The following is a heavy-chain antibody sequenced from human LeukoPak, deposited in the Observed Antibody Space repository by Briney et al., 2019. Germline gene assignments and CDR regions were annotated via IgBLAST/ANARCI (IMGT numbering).Heavy chain of an antibody. CDR3: TTELDVRPNHY. Sequence: PGGSLRLSCAASGFTFSSYGMSWVRQAPGKGLEWVSAISGSGGSTYYADSMKGRFTISRDNSKNTLYLQMNSLKSEDTAVYYCTTELDVRPNHYWGQGTLVTVSS. D-gene: IGHD1-14*01. J-gene: IGHJ4*02. V-gene: IGHV3-23*01. CDR2: ISGSGGST. CDR1: GFTFSSYG.